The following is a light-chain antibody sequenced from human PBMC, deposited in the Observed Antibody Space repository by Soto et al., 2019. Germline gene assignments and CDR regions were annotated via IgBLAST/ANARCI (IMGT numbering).Light chain of an antibody. Sequence: QSALTQPPSVSGSPGQSVTISCTGTSSDVGSYNRVSWYQQPPGTAPKLIIYEVSNRPSGVPDRFSGSKSGNTASLTISGLQAVDEADYYCSSYTSSSTPCGFGTGTKVTV. V-gene: IGLV2-18*02. CDR2: EVS. J-gene: IGLJ1*01. CDR1: SSDVGSYNR. CDR3: SSYTSSSTPCG.